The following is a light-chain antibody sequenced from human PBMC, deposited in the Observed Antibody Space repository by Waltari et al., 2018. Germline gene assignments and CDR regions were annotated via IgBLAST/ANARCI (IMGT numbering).Light chain of an antibody. Sequence: QSALTQPRSVSGSPGQSVTISCTGTSSDVGGYDYVSWYQQHPGDAPKLIIYDVSKWPSGVPDRFSGSKAGNTASLTISGLQAEDEADYYCCSYAGSYTFVFGSATQVSVL. J-gene: IGLJ1*01. V-gene: IGLV2-11*01. CDR2: DVS. CDR1: SSDVGGYDY. CDR3: CSYAGSYTFV.